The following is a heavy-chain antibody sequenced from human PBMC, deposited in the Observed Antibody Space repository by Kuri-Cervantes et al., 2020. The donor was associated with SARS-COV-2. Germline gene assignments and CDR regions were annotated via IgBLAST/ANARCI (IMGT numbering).Heavy chain of an antibody. CDR1: SGSISSYY. V-gene: IGHV4-59*08. J-gene: IGHJ4*02. Sequence: LRLSCTVSSGSISSYYWSWIRQPPGKGLEWIGYISYSGNTNYNPSLKSRVTISVDTSKNQFSLKLSSVTAADTAVYYCACLSSGYNDVFDFWGQGMLVTVSS. CDR2: ISYSGNT. D-gene: IGHD3-22*01. CDR3: ACLSSGYNDVFDF.